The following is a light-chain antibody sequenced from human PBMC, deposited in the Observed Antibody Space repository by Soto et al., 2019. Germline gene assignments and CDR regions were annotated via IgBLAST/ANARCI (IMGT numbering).Light chain of an antibody. CDR2: SNN. CDR1: SSNIGSNT. CDR3: AAWDDSLSGVV. Sequence: SVLTQPPSASGTPGQRVTISCSGSSSNIGSNTVNWYRQLPGTAPKLLIYSNNQRPSGVPDRFSGSKSGTSASLAISGLQSEDEADYYCAAWDDSLSGVVFGGGTKLTVL. J-gene: IGLJ2*01. V-gene: IGLV1-44*01.